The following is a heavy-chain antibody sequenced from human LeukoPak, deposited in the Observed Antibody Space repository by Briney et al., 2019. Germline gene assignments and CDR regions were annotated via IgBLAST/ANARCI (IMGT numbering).Heavy chain of an antibody. CDR3: ASVVVVVAARDY. V-gene: IGHV3-21*01. Sequence: GGSLRLSCAASGFTFSSYSMNWVRQAPGKGLEWVSFISSSSYIYYADSVKGRFTISRDNAKNSLYLQMNSLRAEDTAVYYCASVVVVVAARDYWGQGTLVTVSS. CDR1: GFTFSSYS. J-gene: IGHJ4*02. D-gene: IGHD2-15*01. CDR2: ISSSSYI.